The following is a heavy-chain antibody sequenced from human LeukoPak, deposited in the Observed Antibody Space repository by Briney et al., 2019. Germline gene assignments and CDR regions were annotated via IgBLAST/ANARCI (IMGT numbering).Heavy chain of an antibody. V-gene: IGHV1-2*02. Sequence: ASVTVSCKASGYTCTVYYMHWVRQAPGQGLEGMGWINANSGGTNYAQKFQGRVTMTRDASISTAYMELSRLRSDDTAVYYCARDRRVYGSSSDYYYGMDVWGQGTTVTVSS. CDR3: ARDRRVYGSSSDYYYGMDV. D-gene: IGHD6-6*01. CDR2: INANSGGT. CDR1: GYTCTVYY. J-gene: IGHJ6*02.